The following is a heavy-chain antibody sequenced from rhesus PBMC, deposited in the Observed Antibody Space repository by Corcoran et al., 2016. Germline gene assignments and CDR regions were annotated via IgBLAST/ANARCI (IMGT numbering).Heavy chain of an antibody. Sequence: SWIRQPPGKGLEWIGYIGGSSGSTHYNPSLKSRVTLSVDTSKKQLPLKLCSVTAADTAVYYCARLPVIWTALRVDVWGRGVLVTVSS. J-gene: IGHJ5-2*02. V-gene: IGHV4S11*01. CDR3: ARLPVIWTALRVDV. D-gene: IGHD3-3*01. CDR2: IGGSSGST.